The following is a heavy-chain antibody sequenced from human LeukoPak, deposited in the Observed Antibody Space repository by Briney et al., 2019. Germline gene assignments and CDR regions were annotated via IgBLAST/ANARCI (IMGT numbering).Heavy chain of an antibody. CDR2: INSDGSIT. CDR1: GFTFSSYW. J-gene: IGHJ4*02. Sequence: PGGSLRLSCAASGFTFSSYWMHWVRQAPGRGLVWVSRINSDGSITSYADSVKGRFTISRDNAKNTLYLQMNSLRAEDTAVYYCAKYLLFWSGYNDYWGQGTLVTVSS. CDR3: AKYLLFWSGYNDY. V-gene: IGHV3-74*01. D-gene: IGHD3-3*01.